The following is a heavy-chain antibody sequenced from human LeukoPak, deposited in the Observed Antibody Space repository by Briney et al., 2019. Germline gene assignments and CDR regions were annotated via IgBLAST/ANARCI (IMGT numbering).Heavy chain of an antibody. J-gene: IGHJ6*03. CDR1: GGTFSSYT. V-gene: IGHV1-69*04. CDR2: IIPILGIA. CDR3: ARDPDNPGATSPYYYYYMDV. Sequence: GASVKVSCKASGGTFSSYTISWVRQAPGQGLEWMGRIIPILGIANYAQKFQGRVTITADKSTSTAYMELSSLRSEDTAVYYCARDPDNPGATSPYYYYYMDVWGKGTTVTVSS. D-gene: IGHD1-26*01.